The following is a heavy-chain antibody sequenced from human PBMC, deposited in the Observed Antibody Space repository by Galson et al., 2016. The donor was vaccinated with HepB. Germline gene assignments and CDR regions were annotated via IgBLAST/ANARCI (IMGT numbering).Heavy chain of an antibody. Sequence: SLRLSCAASGFTFTAYWMTWVRQAPGKGLEWVANINYDGSGKYYVDSAKGRFTISRDNARNSVALQINSLRPEDTGLYYCLSGYTSGIWGQGTMVRLF. D-gene: IGHD6-19*01. CDR1: GFTFTAYW. CDR3: LSGYTSGI. V-gene: IGHV3-7*01. CDR2: INYDGSGK. J-gene: IGHJ3*02.